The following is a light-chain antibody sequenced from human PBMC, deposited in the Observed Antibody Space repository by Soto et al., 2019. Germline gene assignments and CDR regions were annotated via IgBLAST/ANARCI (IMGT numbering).Light chain of an antibody. CDR3: SAWDASLNGYV. V-gene: IGLV1-44*01. CDR1: SSNIGSKT. J-gene: IGLJ1*01. CDR2: SNY. Sequence: QSVLTQPPSASGTPGQRLTISCSGSSSNIGSKTVNWYQQLPGTAPKLLIYSNYQRPSGVPDRFSGSKSGTSASLALSGLQSEDEADYYCSAWDASLNGYVFGTGTKLTVL.